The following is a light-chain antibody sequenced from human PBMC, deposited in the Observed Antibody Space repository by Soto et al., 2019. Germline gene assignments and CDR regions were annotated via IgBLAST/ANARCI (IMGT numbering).Light chain of an antibody. Sequence: QSVLTQPASVSGSPGHSITISCTGSSSDIGTYNLVSWYQQHPGKAPKLMIFEGNKRPSGVSNRFSGSRSGNTASLSISGLQAEDEAYYYCCSYAGISTFVVFGGGTKLTVL. CDR1: SSDIGTYNL. CDR3: CSYAGISTFVV. CDR2: EGN. J-gene: IGLJ2*01. V-gene: IGLV2-23*03.